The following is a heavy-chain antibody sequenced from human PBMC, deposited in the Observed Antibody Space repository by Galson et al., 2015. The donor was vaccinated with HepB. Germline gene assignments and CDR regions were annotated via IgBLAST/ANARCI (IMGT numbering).Heavy chain of an antibody. D-gene: IGHD3-3*01. V-gene: IGHV1-69*13. J-gene: IGHJ5*02. CDR2: IIPIFGTA. Sequence: SVKVSCKASGGTFSSYAISWVRQAPGQGLEWMGGIIPIFGTANYAQKFQGRVTITADESTSTAYMELSSLRSEDTAVYYCARVSPTYYDFWSGKFDPWGQGTLVTVSS. CDR1: GGTFSSYA. CDR3: ARVSPTYYDFWSGKFDP.